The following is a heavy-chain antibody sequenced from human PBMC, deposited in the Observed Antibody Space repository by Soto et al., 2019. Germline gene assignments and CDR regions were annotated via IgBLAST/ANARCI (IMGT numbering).Heavy chain of an antibody. CDR1: GYTFTSYA. D-gene: IGHD3-10*01. CDR3: ARETRGVITMVRGAIHNWFDP. Sequence: ASVKVSCKASGYTFTSYAMHWVRQAPGQRLEWMGWINAGNGNTKYSQKFQGRVTITRDTSASTAYMELSSLRSEDTAVYYCARETRGVITMVRGAIHNWFDPWGQGTLVTVSS. J-gene: IGHJ5*02. CDR2: INAGNGNT. V-gene: IGHV1-3*01.